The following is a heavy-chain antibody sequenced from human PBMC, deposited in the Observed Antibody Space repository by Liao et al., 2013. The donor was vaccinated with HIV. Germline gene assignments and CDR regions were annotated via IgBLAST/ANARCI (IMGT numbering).Heavy chain of an antibody. V-gene: IGHV4-39*07. D-gene: IGHD6-25*01. Sequence: QVQLQQWGAGLLKPSETLSLTCTVSGGSITSSSYYWGWIRQPPGKGLEWIGSIYYSGSTYYNPSLKSRVTISVDTSKNQVSLKLSSVTAADTAVYYCARDRRIAAINNYFDYWAREPWSPSPQ. CDR1: GGSITSSSYY. J-gene: IGHJ4*02. CDR2: IYYSGST. CDR3: ARDRRIAAINNYFDY.